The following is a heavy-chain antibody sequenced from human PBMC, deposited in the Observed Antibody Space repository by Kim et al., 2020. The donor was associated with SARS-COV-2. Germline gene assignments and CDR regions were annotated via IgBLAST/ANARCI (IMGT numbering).Heavy chain of an antibody. V-gene: IGHV3-23*01. J-gene: IGHJ4*02. Sequence: KGRFTIYRDNSKNTLYLRMSSLRAEDTAVYYCAKDGTFSVVVPAASYFDYWGQGTLVTVSS. CDR3: AKDGTFSVVVPAASYFDY. D-gene: IGHD2-2*01.